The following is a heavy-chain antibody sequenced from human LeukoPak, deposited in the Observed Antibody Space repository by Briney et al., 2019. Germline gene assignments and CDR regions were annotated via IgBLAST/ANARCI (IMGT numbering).Heavy chain of an antibody. D-gene: IGHD6-6*01. CDR1: GYTFTSYY. CDR2: INPSGGRT. V-gene: IGHV1-46*01. Sequence: ASVTVSYKASGYTFTSYYMHWVRQAPGQGGEGMGIINPSGGRTSYAQKFQRRVTMPRDMSTSTVYMQLSSLRSEDTAVYYCARRSGQQLVRGFYYYYMDVWGKGTTVTVSS. CDR3: ARRSGQQLVRGFYYYYMDV. J-gene: IGHJ6*03.